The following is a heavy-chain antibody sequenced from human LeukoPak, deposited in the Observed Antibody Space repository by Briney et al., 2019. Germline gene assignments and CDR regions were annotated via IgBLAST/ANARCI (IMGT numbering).Heavy chain of an antibody. V-gene: IGHV4-34*01. D-gene: IGHD4-17*01. Sequence: SETLSPTCAVYGGSFSGYYWSWIRQPPGKGLEWIGEINHSGSTNYNPSLKSRVTISVDTSKNQFSLKLSSVTAADTAVYYCAREYHDYEAFDIWGQGTMVTVSS. CDR2: INHSGST. CDR1: GGSFSGYY. J-gene: IGHJ3*02. CDR3: AREYHDYEAFDI.